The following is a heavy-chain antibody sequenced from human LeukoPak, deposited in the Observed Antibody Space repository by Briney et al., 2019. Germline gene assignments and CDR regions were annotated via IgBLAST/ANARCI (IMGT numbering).Heavy chain of an antibody. CDR3: ARPVGYYSYFDY. J-gene: IGHJ4*02. CDR2: ISYDGSNK. Sequence: GGSLRLSCETSRFTCSSYAMHWVRQAPCKGLEWVAVISYDGSNKYYADSVKGRFTISRDNSKNTLYLQMNSLGAEDTAVYYCARPVGYYSYFDYWGQGTLVTVSS. V-gene: IGHV3-30-3*01. CDR1: RFTCSSYA. D-gene: IGHD3-22*01.